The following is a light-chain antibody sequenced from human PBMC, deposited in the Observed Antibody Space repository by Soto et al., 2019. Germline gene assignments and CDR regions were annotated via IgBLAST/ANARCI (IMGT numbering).Light chain of an antibody. Sequence: EIVMTQSPATLSVSPGERATLSCRASQSVSYNLAWYQQKPGQAPRLLIYGASTRATGIPARFSGSGSGTEFTLTISSLQSEDFAVYYCQQYNNWPRGTFGQGTKLEIK. J-gene: IGKJ2*02. V-gene: IGKV3-15*01. CDR1: QSVSYN. CDR2: GAS. CDR3: QQYNNWPRGT.